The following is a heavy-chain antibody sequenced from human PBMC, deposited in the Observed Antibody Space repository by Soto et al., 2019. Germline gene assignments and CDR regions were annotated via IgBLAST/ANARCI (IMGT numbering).Heavy chain of an antibody. CDR3: AKAGGVAGIGYFDY. CDR1: GFTFDDYA. J-gene: IGHJ4*02. D-gene: IGHD6-19*01. CDR2: ISWNSGSI. V-gene: IGHV3-9*01. Sequence: GGSLRLSCAASGFTFDDYAMHWVRQAPGKGLEWVSGISWNSGSIGYADSVKGRFTISRDNAKNSLYLQMNSLRAEDTALYYCAKAGGVAGIGYFDYWGQGTLVTVSS.